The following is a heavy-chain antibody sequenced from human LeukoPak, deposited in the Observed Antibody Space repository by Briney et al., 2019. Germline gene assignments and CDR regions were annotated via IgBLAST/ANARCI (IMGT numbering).Heavy chain of an antibody. Sequence: SETLSLTCTVSGGSISSYYWSWIRQPPGKGLEWIGYIYYSGSTNYNPSLKSRVTISVDTSKNQFSLKLSSVTAADTAVYYCASGGEEGFGVVARTHYYYGMDVWGQGTTVTVSS. J-gene: IGHJ6*02. CDR3: ASGGEEGFGVVARTHYYYGMDV. CDR1: GGSISSYY. V-gene: IGHV4-59*01. D-gene: IGHD3-3*01. CDR2: IYYSGST.